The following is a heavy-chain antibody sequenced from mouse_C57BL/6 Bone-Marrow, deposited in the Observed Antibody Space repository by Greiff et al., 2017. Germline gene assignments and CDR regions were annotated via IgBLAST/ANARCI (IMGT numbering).Heavy chain of an antibody. CDR2: IYPRSGNT. J-gene: IGHJ3*01. CDR1: GYTFTSYG. CDR3: ARVGYYWFAY. D-gene: IGHD2-3*01. Sequence: VKLVESGAGLARPGASVKLSCKASGYTFTSYGISWVKQRTGQGLEWIGEIYPRSGNTYYNEKLKGKGTLTADKSSSTAYMELRSLTSEDSAIYFCARVGYYWFAYWGQGTLVTVSA. V-gene: IGHV1-81*01.